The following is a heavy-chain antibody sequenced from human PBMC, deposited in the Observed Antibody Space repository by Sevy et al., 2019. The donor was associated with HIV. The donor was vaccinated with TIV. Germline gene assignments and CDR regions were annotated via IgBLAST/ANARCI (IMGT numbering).Heavy chain of an antibody. CDR1: GFTFSSYA. CDR2: ISYDGSNK. Sequence: GSLRLSCAASGFTFSSYAMHWVRQAPGKGLEWVAVISYDGSNKYYADSVKGRFTISRDNSKNTLYLQMNSLRAEDTAVYYCAGSSSWFDYFDYWGQGTLVTVSS. CDR3: AGSSSWFDYFDY. V-gene: IGHV3-30-3*01. D-gene: IGHD6-13*01. J-gene: IGHJ4*02.